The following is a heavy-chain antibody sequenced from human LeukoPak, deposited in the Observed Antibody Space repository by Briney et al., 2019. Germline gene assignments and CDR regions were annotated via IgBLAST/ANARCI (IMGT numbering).Heavy chain of an antibody. V-gene: IGHV3-53*01. J-gene: IGHJ4*02. Sequence: PGGSLRLSCAASGFTVSSNYMSWVRQAPGKGLEWVSVIYSGVTTYYAESVKGRFTISRDNSKNTLFLQMNSLGAEDTAVYYCAGGIGGFYDSSGYYNYWGQGTLVTVSS. CDR2: IYSGVTT. CDR1: GFTVSSNY. CDR3: AGGIGGFYDSSGYYNY. D-gene: IGHD3-22*01.